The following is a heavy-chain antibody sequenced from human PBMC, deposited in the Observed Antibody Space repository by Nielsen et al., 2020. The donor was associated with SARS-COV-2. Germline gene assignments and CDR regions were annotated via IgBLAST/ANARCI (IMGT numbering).Heavy chain of an antibody. D-gene: IGHD3-22*01. J-gene: IGHJ3*02. V-gene: IGHV3-33*01. CDR3: TRARITMTDDAFDI. CDR2: IWFDGRKE. CDR1: GFTFSSYG. Sequence: GESLKISCAASGFTFSSYGMHWVRQAPGKGLEWVAVIWFDGRKEDYGDSVRGRFTISRENAKNSLYLQMNSLRAGDTAVYYCTRARITMTDDAFDIWGQGTMVTVSS.